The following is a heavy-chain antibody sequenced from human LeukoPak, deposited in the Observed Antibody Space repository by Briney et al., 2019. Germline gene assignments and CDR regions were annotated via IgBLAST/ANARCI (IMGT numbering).Heavy chain of an antibody. CDR2: IYYSGST. V-gene: IGHV4-59*01. CDR3: AREDYHGSGSYVR. Sequence: SGTLSLTCTVSGGSISSYYWSWIRQPPGKGLEWIGYIYYSGSTNYNPSLKSRVTISVDTSKNQFSLKLSSVTAADTAVYYCAREDYHGSGSYVRWGQGTLVTISS. J-gene: IGHJ4*02. CDR1: GGSISSYY. D-gene: IGHD3-10*01.